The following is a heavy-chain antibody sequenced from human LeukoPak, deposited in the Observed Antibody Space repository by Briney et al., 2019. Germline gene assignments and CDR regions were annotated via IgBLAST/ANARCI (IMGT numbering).Heavy chain of an antibody. CDR1: GFTFDDYA. V-gene: IGHV3-43*02. D-gene: IGHD3-3*01. CDR2: ISGDGGST. J-gene: IGHJ6*03. Sequence: GGSLRLSCAASGFTFDDYAMHWVRQAPGKGLEWVSLISGDGGSTYYADSVKGRFTISRDNSKNSLYLQMNSLRTEDTALYYCAKDGLYDFWSKFFYYMDVWGKGTTVTVPS. CDR3: AKDGLYDFWSKFFYYMDV.